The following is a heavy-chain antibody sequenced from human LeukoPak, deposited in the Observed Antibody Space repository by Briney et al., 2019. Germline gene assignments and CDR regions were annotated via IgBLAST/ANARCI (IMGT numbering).Heavy chain of an antibody. V-gene: IGHV4-38-2*02. J-gene: IGHJ3*02. CDR2: IYHSGSA. Sequence: SETLSLTCTVSGYSISSGYYWGWIRQPPGKGLEWIGSIYHSGSAYYNPSLKSRVTISLDTSKNQFSLKVSSVTAADTAVYYCATQWLEKRGGAFDIWGQGTMVTVSS. D-gene: IGHD6-19*01. CDR3: ATQWLEKRGGAFDI. CDR1: GYSISSGYY.